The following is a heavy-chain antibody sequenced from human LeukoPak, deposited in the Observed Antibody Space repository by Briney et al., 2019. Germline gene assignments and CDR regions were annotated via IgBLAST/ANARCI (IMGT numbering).Heavy chain of an antibody. CDR2: ISTYNGNT. D-gene: IGHD3-10*01. V-gene: IGHV1-18*01. CDR1: GYTFASYG. J-gene: IGHJ4*02. Sequence: ASVKVSCKASGYTFASYGVTWVRQAPGQGLERMGWISTYNGNTNYAQKLQGRVTMTTDTSTSTAYMELRSLRSDDTAVYYCARQVDSTMALPDYWGQGTLVTVSS. CDR3: ARQVDSTMALPDY.